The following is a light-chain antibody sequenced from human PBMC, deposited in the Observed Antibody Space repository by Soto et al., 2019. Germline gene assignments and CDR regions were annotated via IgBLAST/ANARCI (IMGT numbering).Light chain of an antibody. CDR1: QSVRSSY. CDR3: QQYGTSFT. CDR2: GAF. J-gene: IGKJ3*01. Sequence: EIVLTQSPGTLSLSPGERATLSCRASQSVRSSYLAWYQQKPGQAPRLLIYGAFRRATGIPDRFSGSGSGTDFTLTINRLEPEDFAVYYCQQYGTSFTFGPGTKVDI. V-gene: IGKV3-20*01.